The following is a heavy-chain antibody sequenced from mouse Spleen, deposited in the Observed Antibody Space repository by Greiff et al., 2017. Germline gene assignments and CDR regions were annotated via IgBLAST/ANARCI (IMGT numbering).Heavy chain of an antibody. Sequence: QVQLQQPGAELVRPGSSVKLSCKASGYTFTSYWMHWVKQRPIQGLEWIGNIDPSDSETHYNQKFKDKATLTVDKSSSTAYMQLSSLTSEDSAVYYCARPGTYYGYDSWFAYWGQGTLVTVSA. D-gene: IGHD2-2*01. CDR3: ARPGTYYGYDSWFAY. CDR2: IDPSDSET. V-gene: IGHV1-52*01. J-gene: IGHJ3*01. CDR1: GYTFTSYW.